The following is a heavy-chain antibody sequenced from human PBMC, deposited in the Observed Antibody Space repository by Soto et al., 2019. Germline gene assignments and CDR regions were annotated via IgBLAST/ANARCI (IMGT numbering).Heavy chain of an antibody. D-gene: IGHD3-3*01. V-gene: IGHV3-9*01. Sequence: GGSLRLSCAASGFTFDDYAMHWVRQAPGKGLEWVSGISWNSGSIGYADSVKGRFTISRDNAKNSLYLQMNSLRAEDTALYYCAKDISGITIFGVVTDGAFDIWGQGTMVT. J-gene: IGHJ3*02. CDR2: ISWNSGSI. CDR1: GFTFDDYA. CDR3: AKDISGITIFGVVTDGAFDI.